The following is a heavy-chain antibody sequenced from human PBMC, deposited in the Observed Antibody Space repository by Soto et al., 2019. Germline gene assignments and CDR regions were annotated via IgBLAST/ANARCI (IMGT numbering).Heavy chain of an antibody. CDR1: GGTFSSYS. CDR3: YIRDGGFCSGGSCYTDYYYYAMDV. CDR2: IIAILGTA. J-gene: IGHJ6*02. D-gene: IGHD2-15*01. V-gene: IGHV1-69*10. Sequence: VKVSCKASGGTFSSYSISWLRQAPGQGREGMGGIIAILGTANYAQKFQGRVTITADKSTSTAYMELSSLRSEDTAVYSCYIRDGGFCSGGSCYTDYYYYAMDVWGQGPTVTVSS.